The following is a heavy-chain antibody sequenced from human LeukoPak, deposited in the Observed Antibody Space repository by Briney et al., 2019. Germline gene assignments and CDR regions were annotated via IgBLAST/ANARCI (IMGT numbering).Heavy chain of an antibody. D-gene: IGHD6-19*01. CDR1: GYSISSGYY. J-gene: IGHJ4*02. CDR3: ARDGGYSSGIDY. Sequence: TAETLSLTCTVSGYSISSGYYWGWIRQPPGKGLEWIGSIYHSGSTYYNPSLKSRVTISVDTSKNQFSLKLSSVTAADTAVYYCARDGGYSSGIDYWGQGTLVTVSS. V-gene: IGHV4-38-2*02. CDR2: IYHSGST.